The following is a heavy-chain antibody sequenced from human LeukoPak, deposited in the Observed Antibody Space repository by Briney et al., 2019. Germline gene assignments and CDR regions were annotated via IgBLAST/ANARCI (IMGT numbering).Heavy chain of an antibody. V-gene: IGHV5-10-1*01. CDR3: AMRCNWNDLDY. Sequence: GESLKISCKGSGYSFTSYWISWVRQMPGKGLEWMGRIDPSDSYTNYSPSFQGHVTISADKSISTAYLQWSSLKASDTAMYDCAMRCNWNDLDYWGQGTLVTVSS. CDR1: GYSFTSYW. CDR2: IDPSDSYT. D-gene: IGHD1-1*01. J-gene: IGHJ4*02.